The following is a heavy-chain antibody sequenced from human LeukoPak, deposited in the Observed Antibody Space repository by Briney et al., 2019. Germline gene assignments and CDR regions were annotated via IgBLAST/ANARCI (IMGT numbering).Heavy chain of an antibody. J-gene: IGHJ3*02. CDR2: IYTSGST. CDR1: GGSISSGSYY. D-gene: IGHD2-15*01. V-gene: IGHV4-61*02. Sequence: SETLSLTCTVSGGSISSGSYYWSWIRQPAGKGLEWIGRIYTSGSTNYNPSLKSRVTISVDTSKNQFSLKLSSVTAADTAVYYCAGWVVVAATPAFDIWGQGTMVTVSS. CDR3: AGWVVVAATPAFDI.